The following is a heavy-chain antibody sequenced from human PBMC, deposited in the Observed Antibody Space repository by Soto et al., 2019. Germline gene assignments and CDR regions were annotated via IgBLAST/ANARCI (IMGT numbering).Heavy chain of an antibody. CDR1: GYPFTSYG. Sequence: ASIEVSCKASGYPFTSYGISWVRQAPGQGLEWMGWISAYNGNTNYAQMLQGRVTMTTDTSTSTAYMELRSLRSDDTAVYYCARGVGASYYFDYWGQGTLVTVSS. CDR3: ARGVGASYYFDY. D-gene: IGHD1-26*01. J-gene: IGHJ4*02. V-gene: IGHV1-18*01. CDR2: ISAYNGNT.